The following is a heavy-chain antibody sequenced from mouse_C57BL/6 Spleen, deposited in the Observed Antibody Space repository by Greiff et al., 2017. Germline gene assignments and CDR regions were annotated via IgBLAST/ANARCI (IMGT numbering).Heavy chain of an antibody. J-gene: IGHJ4*01. CDR3: SRDDYDVDYAMDY. CDR2: IYPGDGDT. D-gene: IGHD2-4*01. Sequence: VQLQQSGAELVKPGASVKISCKASGYAFSSYWMNWVKQRPGKGLEWIGQIYPGDGDTNYNGKFKGKATLTADQSSSTAYMQLSSLTSEDSAVSFCSRDDYDVDYAMDYWGQGTSVTVSS. CDR1: GYAFSSYW. V-gene: IGHV1-80*01.